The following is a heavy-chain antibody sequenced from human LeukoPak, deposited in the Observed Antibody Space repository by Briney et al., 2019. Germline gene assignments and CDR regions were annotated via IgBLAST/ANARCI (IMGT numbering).Heavy chain of an antibody. Sequence: PSETLSLTCTVSGGSISSSSYYWGWIRQPPGKGLEWIGRIYYSGSTYYSPSLKCRVTISVDTSKNQFSLKLSSVTAADTAVYYCARHYYDSSGSYYCDYWGQGTLVTVSS. J-gene: IGHJ4*02. CDR3: ARHYYDSSGSYYCDY. D-gene: IGHD3-22*01. CDR1: GGSISSSSYY. V-gene: IGHV4-39*07. CDR2: IYYSGST.